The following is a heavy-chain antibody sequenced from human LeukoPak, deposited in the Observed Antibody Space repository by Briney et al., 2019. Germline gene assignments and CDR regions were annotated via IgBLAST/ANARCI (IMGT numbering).Heavy chain of an antibody. Sequence: SETLPLTCTVSGGSISGFYWSWIRQPPWKGLEWIGYIFYSGATHYNPSLKSRVTISVDTSKNLFSLKVRSVTIADTAVYYCARSPVGSVVPFDYWGQGSLVTVSS. CDR1: GGSISGFY. D-gene: IGHD3-10*01. V-gene: IGHV4-59*08. CDR2: IFYSGAT. J-gene: IGHJ4*02. CDR3: ARSPVGSVVPFDY.